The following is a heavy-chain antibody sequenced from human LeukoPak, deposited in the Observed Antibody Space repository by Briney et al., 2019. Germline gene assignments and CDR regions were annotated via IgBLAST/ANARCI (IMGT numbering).Heavy chain of an antibody. CDR1: GFTFSSYE. Sequence: SGGSLRLSCAASGFTFSSYEMNWVRQAPGKGLEWVSYISNSGSTIYYADSVKGRFTISRDNAKNSLYLQMNSLRAEDTAVYYCARGGLQLWFGGNFDYWGQGTLVTVSS. CDR2: ISNSGSTI. J-gene: IGHJ4*02. V-gene: IGHV3-48*03. D-gene: IGHD3-10*01. CDR3: ARGGLQLWFGGNFDY.